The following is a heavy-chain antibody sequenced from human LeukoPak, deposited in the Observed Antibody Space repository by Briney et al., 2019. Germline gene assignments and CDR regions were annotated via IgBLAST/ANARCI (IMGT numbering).Heavy chain of an antibody. D-gene: IGHD1-26*01. V-gene: IGHV4-39*01. CDR3: ARRGGSYYSDY. J-gene: IGHJ4*02. CDR1: GGSISSSSYY. CDR2: IYYSGST. Sequence: PSEILSLTCTVSGGSISSSSYYWGWIRQPPGKGLEWIGSIYYSGSTYYNPSLKSRVTISVDTSKNQFSLKLSSVTAADTAVYYCARRGGSYYSDYWGQGTLVTVSS.